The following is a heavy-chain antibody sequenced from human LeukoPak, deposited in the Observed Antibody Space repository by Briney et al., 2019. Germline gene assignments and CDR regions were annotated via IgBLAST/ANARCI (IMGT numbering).Heavy chain of an antibody. D-gene: IGHD2-2*01. Sequence: SETLSLTCTVSGSSISSWYWSWIRQPPGKGLEWIGYIYDSGNTNYNPSLKTRVTISADTSKNQLSLNLTSVTAADTAVYYCARAMGYCSSTSCTNGQWFDPWGQGTLVTVSS. V-gene: IGHV4-59*01. CDR2: IYDSGNT. CDR3: ARAMGYCSSTSCTNGQWFDP. J-gene: IGHJ5*02. CDR1: GSSISSWY.